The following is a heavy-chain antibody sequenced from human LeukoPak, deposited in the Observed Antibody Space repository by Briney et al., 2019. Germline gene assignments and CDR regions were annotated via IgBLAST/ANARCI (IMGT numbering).Heavy chain of an antibody. CDR2: INQDGGEK. D-gene: IGHD3-9*01. V-gene: IGHV3-7*01. CDR1: GFTFSNYW. CDR3: ASNILTGYYPIYMDV. J-gene: IGHJ6*04. Sequence: GGSLRLSCAASGFTFSNYWMSWVRQAPGKWLQWVANINQDGGEKYYVDSVKGRFTISRDNAKNSLYLQMNTLRAEDTAVYYCASNILTGYYPIYMDVWGKGTTVTVSS.